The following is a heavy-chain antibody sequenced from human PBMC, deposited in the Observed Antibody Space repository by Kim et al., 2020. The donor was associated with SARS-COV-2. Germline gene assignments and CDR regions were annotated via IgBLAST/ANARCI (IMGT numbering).Heavy chain of an antibody. D-gene: IGHD3-22*01. CDR3: AREDGYYYDSSGYYGWDY. V-gene: IGHV1-69*04. J-gene: IGHJ4*02. Sequence: SVKVSCKASGGTFSSYAISWVRQAPGQGLEWMGRIIPILGIANYAQKFQGRVTITADKSTSTAYMELSSLRSEDTAVYYCAREDGYYYDSSGYYGWDYWGQGTLVTVSS. CDR1: GGTFSSYA. CDR2: IIPILGIA.